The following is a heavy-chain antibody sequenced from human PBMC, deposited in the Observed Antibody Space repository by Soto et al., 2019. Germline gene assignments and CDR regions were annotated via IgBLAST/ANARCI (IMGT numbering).Heavy chain of an antibody. J-gene: IGHJ4*02. V-gene: IGHV1-69*01. D-gene: IGHD3-22*01. CDR3: ARSGSAYVWFNEF. CDR1: GGLFSSYA. CDR2: IIPVFGTA. Sequence: QEQLVQSGAEVKKPGSSVKVSCKASGGLFSSYAISWVRQAPGQGLEWMGGIIPVFGTANYAQKFQGRVTVTADESANTAYLELNSLRSEDRAMYYCARSGSAYVWFNEFWGPGALVTVSS.